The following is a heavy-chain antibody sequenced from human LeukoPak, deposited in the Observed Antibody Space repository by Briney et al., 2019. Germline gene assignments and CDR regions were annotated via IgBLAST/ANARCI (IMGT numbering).Heavy chain of an antibody. CDR1: GFTFRSYW. CDR3: ARVEDYGGDDY. D-gene: IGHD4/OR15-4a*01. J-gene: IGHJ4*02. Sequence: GGSLRLSCAASGFTFRSYWMHWVRQAPGKGLVWVSRINSDGSSTSYADSVKGRFTISRDNAKNTLYLQMNSLRAEDTAVYYCARVEDYGGDDYWGQGTLVTVSS. V-gene: IGHV3-74*01. CDR2: INSDGSST.